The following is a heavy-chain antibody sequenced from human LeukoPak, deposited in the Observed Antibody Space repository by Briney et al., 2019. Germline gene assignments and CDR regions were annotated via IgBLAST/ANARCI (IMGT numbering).Heavy chain of an antibody. CDR3: ARDHPYYYDSSGYYVGD. J-gene: IGHJ4*02. CDR1: GFTFSSYA. V-gene: IGHV3-23*01. Sequence: GGSLRLSCAASGFTFSSYAMSWVRQAPGKGLEWVSAISGSGGSTYYADSVKGRFTISRDNAKNSLYLQMNSLRAEDTAVYYCARDHPYYYDSSGYYVGDWGQGTLVTVSS. D-gene: IGHD3-22*01. CDR2: ISGSGGST.